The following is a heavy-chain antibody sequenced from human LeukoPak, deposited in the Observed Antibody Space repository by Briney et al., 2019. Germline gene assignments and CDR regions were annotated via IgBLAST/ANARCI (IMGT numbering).Heavy chain of an antibody. D-gene: IGHD3-10*01. CDR1: GGTFSSYA. Sequence: GASVKVSCKASGGTFSSYAISWVRQAPGQGLEWMGGIIPIFGTANYAQKFQGRVTITADKSTSTAYMELTSLRAEDTALYYCAKDFRAKYGSGAYGWFDPWGQGTLVTVSS. CDR2: IIPIFGTA. CDR3: AKDFRAKYGSGAYGWFDP. J-gene: IGHJ5*02. V-gene: IGHV1-69*06.